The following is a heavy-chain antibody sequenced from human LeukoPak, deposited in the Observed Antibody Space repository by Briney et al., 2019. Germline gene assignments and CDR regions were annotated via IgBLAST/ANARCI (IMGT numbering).Heavy chain of an antibody. Sequence: GRSLRLSCAASGLTLSSYGMHWVRQAPGKGLEWVTVISYDGSNKYYADSVKGRFTISRDNSKNTLYLQMNSLRAEDTAVYYCAKETLYCSSTSCYSYFDYWGHGTLVTVSS. D-gene: IGHD2-2*01. CDR3: AKETLYCSSTSCYSYFDY. V-gene: IGHV3-30*18. CDR1: GLTLSSYG. J-gene: IGHJ4*01. CDR2: ISYDGSNK.